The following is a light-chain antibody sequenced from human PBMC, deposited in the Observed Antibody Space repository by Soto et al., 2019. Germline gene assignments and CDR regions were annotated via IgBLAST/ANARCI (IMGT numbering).Light chain of an antibody. CDR1: QSVSSSF. CDR2: GAS. V-gene: IGKV3-20*01. J-gene: IGKJ1*01. CDR3: QQYDSSRWT. Sequence: EIVLTQSPGTLSLSPGERATLSCRASQSVSSSFLAWYQQKPGQAPRPLIYGASSRATGIPDRFSGSGSGTDFTLTSSRLEPEDCGVYYCQQYDSSRWTFVHGTKVESK.